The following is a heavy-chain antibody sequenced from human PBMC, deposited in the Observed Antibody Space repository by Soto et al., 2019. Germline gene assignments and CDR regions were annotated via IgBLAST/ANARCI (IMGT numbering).Heavy chain of an antibody. CDR3: AKGAPDGYNLAFFDS. V-gene: IGHV3-9*01. Sequence: EVQLVESGGGLVQPGRSLRLSCEASGFTFDDYSIHWVRQAPGKGLEWVSVISWNSADIGYAYSVKGRFTTARDNTKKSLYLQMNSLRGEDTAFYYSAKGAPDGYNLAFFDSWGHGTLVIVSS. J-gene: IGHJ4*01. CDR2: ISWNSADI. D-gene: IGHD5-12*01. CDR1: GFTFDDYS.